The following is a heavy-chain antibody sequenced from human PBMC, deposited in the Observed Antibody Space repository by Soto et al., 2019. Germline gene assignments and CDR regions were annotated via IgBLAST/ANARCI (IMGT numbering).Heavy chain of an antibody. CDR2: ISYDGSNK. J-gene: IGHJ4*02. D-gene: IGHD3-22*01. Sequence: GGSLRLSCAASGFTFSSYGMHWVRQAPGKGLEWVAVISYDGSNKYYADSVKGRFTISRDNSKNTLYLQMNSLRAEDTAVYYCAKDPNYYDSSGYFDYWGQGTLVTVSS. CDR3: AKDPNYYDSSGYFDY. V-gene: IGHV3-30*18. CDR1: GFTFSSYG.